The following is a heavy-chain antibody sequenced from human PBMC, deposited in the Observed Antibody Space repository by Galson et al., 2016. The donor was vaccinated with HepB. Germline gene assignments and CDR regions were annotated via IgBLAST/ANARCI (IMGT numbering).Heavy chain of an antibody. CDR1: RFTFSNYW. J-gene: IGHJ2*01. V-gene: IGHV3-48*04. CDR3: ARDPYCGGDCNSPRYFDL. Sequence: SLRLSCAASRFTFSNYWMSWVRQAPGKGLEWVSYISTGGTTIYYADSVKGRFTISRDNAKNLLYLQMNSLRVEDTAVYYCARDPYCGGDCNSPRYFDLWGRGTLVTVSS. CDR2: ISTGGTTI. D-gene: IGHD2-21*02.